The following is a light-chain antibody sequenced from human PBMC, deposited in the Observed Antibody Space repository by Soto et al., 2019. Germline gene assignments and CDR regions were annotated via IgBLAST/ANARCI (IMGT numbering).Light chain of an antibody. J-gene: IGKJ4*01. CDR1: QDISNH. CDR2: DAS. Sequence: DIQMTQSPSSLSASAGDRVTITCQASQDISNHLNWYQQKAGKAPKLLINDASNLEAGVPARFSGSGAGTDFTLTISSLQPEDIATYYCQQYVNALTFGGGTK. CDR3: QQYVNALT. V-gene: IGKV1-33*01.